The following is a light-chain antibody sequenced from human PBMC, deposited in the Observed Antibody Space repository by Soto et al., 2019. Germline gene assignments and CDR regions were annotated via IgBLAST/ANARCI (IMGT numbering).Light chain of an antibody. CDR1: QSVSSSY. Sequence: EIVVTQSPGTLSLSPGERDTLSCRAIQSVSSSYLAWYQQKPGQAPRLLIYGAASRATGIPDRFSGSGSGKDFTLTISRLEPEDFAVYYCQQYGSSPLVTFGGGTKVEIK. CDR3: QQYGSSPLVT. J-gene: IGKJ4*01. V-gene: IGKV3-20*01. CDR2: GAA.